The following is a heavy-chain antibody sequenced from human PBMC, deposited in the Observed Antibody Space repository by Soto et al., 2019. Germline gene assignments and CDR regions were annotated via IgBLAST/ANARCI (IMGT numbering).Heavy chain of an antibody. CDR1: GITFSTYA. V-gene: IGHV1-3*01. CDR3: ARDVGGFEY. Sequence: ASVKVSCKASGITFSTYAMHWVRQAPGQRLEWMGWINAGNGNTKYSQKFQGRVTITRDTSASTAYMELSSLRSEDKAVYYCARDVGGFEYWGQGTLVTVSS. D-gene: IGHD1-26*01. CDR2: INAGNGNT. J-gene: IGHJ4*02.